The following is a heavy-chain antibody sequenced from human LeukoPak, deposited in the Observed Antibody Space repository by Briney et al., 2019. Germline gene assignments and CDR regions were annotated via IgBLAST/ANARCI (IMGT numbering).Heavy chain of an antibody. CDR2: ISSSSSYI. Sequence: GGSLRLSCAASGFTFSSYSMNWVRQAPGKGLEWVSSISSSSSYIYYADSVKGRFTISRDNAKNSLYLQMNSLRDEDTAVYYCARGVWLPPGKGVDYWGKGTLVSVSS. D-gene: IGHD6-19*01. V-gene: IGHV3-21*01. CDR1: GFTFSSYS. J-gene: IGHJ4*02. CDR3: ARGVWLPPGKGVDY.